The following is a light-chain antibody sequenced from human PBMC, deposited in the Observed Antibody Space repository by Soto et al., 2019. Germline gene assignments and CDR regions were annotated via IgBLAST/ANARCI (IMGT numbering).Light chain of an antibody. CDR3: GSYTSATTWV. Sequence: QSALTQPACVSGSPGQSITISCTGSSSDIGRYNYVSWYQQLPGKAPKLIIYEVSNRPSGVSDRFSGSKSGNTASLSISGLQTEDEADYYCGSYTSATTWVFGGGTKLTVL. CDR2: EVS. CDR1: SSDIGRYNY. V-gene: IGLV2-14*03. J-gene: IGLJ3*02.